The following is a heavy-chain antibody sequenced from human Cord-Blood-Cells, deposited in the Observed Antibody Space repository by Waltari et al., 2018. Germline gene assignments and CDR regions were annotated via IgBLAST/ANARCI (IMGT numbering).Heavy chain of an antibody. J-gene: IGHJ4*02. V-gene: IGHV4-39*01. CDR3: ARLDIVATIDY. CDR2: IYYSVST. CDR1: GGSISSSSYY. Sequence: QLQLQESGPGLVKPSETLSLTCTVSGGSISSSSYYWGWIRQPPGKGLEWIGSIYYSVSTYYKPTLKGRVTISVDTSKNHFSLKLSSVTAADTAVYYCARLDIVATIDYWGQGTLVTVSS. D-gene: IGHD5-12*01.